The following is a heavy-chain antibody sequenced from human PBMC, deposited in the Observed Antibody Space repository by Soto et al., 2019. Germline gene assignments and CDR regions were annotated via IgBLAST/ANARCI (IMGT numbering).Heavy chain of an antibody. CDR2: ISWDGGST. D-gene: IGHD6-6*01. CDR3: AKDARPGSYYYGMDV. CDR1: GFTFDDYT. Sequence: EVQLVESGGVVVQPGGSLRLSCAASGFTFDDYTMHWVRQAPGKGLEWVSLISWDGGSTYYADSVKGRFIISRDNSKNSLYLQMNSLRTEDTALYYCAKDARPGSYYYGMDVWGQGTTVTVSS. J-gene: IGHJ6*02. V-gene: IGHV3-43*01.